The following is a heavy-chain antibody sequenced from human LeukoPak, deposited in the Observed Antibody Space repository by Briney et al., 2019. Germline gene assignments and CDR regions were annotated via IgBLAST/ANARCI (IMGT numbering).Heavy chain of an antibody. J-gene: IGHJ4*02. CDR2: ISWNSGSI. D-gene: IGHD4-17*01. Sequence: GGSLRLSCAASGFTFDDYAMHWVRQAPGKGLEWVSGISWNSGSIGYADSVKGRFTISRDNAKNSLYLQMNSLRAEDTALYYCAKAPYGDYSFDYWGQGTLVTVSS. CDR3: AKAPYGDYSFDY. V-gene: IGHV3-9*01. CDR1: GFTFDDYA.